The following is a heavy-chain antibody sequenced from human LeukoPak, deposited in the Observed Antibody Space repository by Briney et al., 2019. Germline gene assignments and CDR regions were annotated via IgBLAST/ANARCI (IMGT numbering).Heavy chain of an antibody. CDR3: AVIAAAGTQLDY. J-gene: IGHJ4*02. V-gene: IGHV1-2*02. Sequence: GASVKVSCKASGYTFTAYYMYWVRQAPGQGLEWMGWINPNSGVTNYAQKFLGRVTMARDPSISTAYMELNRLRSDDTAVSYCAVIAAAGTQLDYWGQGTLVTVSS. D-gene: IGHD6-13*01. CDR1: GYTFTAYY. CDR2: INPNSGVT.